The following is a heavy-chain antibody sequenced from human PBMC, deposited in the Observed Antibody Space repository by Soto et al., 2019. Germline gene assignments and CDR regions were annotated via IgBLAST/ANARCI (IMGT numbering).Heavy chain of an antibody. J-gene: IGHJ5*02. CDR3: ASRPPYYYGSGSYGFDP. CDR2: IYHSGST. V-gene: IGHV4-30-2*01. CDR1: GGSISSGGYS. Sequence: PSETLSLTCAVSGGSISSGGYSWSWIRQPPGKGLECIGYIYHSGSTYYNPSLKSRVTISVDRSKNQFSLKLSSVTAADTAVYYCASRPPYYYGSGSYGFDPWGQGTLVTVS. D-gene: IGHD3-10*01.